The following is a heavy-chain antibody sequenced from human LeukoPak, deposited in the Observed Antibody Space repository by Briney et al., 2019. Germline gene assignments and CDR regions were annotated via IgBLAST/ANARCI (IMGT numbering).Heavy chain of an antibody. D-gene: IGHD3-22*01. CDR1: SGSISDYY. V-gene: IGHV4-30-4*08. CDR2: IYHSGST. CDR3: ARSPDSSGYYYFDY. Sequence: PSETLSLTCTVSSGSISDYYWSWIRQPPGKGLEWIGYIYHSGSTHFNPSLKSRVTISVDTSKNQFSLKLSSVTAADTAVYFCARSPDSSGYYYFDYWGQGTLVTVSS. J-gene: IGHJ4*02.